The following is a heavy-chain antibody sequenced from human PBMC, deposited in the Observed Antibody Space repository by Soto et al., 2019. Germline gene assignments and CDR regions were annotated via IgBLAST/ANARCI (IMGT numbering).Heavy chain of an antibody. CDR2: IYPGDSDT. CDR1: GYSFTSYW. V-gene: IGHV5-51*01. Sequence: LGESLKISCKGSGYSFTSYWIGWVRQMPGKGLEWMGIIYPGDSDTRYSPSFQGQVTISADKSINTAYLQWSSLKASDTAMYYCARGYCSGGSCYSSYYGMDVWGQGTTVTVSS. D-gene: IGHD2-15*01. J-gene: IGHJ6*02. CDR3: ARGYCSGGSCYSSYYGMDV.